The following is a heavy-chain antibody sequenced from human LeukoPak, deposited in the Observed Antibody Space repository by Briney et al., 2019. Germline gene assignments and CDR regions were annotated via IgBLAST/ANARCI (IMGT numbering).Heavy chain of an antibody. J-gene: IGHJ5*02. Sequence: SETLSLTCAVYGVSFSGYYWSWIRQPPGKGLEWIGEINHSGSTNYNPSLKSRVTISVDTSKNQFSLKLSSVTAADTAVYYCARGATIRFLEWLLSRTNWFDPWGQGTLVTVSS. CDR3: ARGATIRFLEWLLSRTNWFDP. V-gene: IGHV4-34*01. D-gene: IGHD3-3*01. CDR2: INHSGST. CDR1: GVSFSGYY.